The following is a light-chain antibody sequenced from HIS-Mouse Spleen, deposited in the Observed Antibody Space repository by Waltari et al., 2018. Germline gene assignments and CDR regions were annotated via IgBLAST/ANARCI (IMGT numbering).Light chain of an antibody. CDR3: QQYDNLPA. CDR1: QDISNY. CDR2: DAS. J-gene: IGKJ4*01. Sequence: DIQMTQSPSSLSASVGDSVTITCQASQDISNYLNWYQQKPGKAPKLLTYDASNLETGVPSRFSGSGSGTDFTFTSSSLQPEDIATYYCQQYDNLPAFGGGTKVEIK. V-gene: IGKV1-33*01.